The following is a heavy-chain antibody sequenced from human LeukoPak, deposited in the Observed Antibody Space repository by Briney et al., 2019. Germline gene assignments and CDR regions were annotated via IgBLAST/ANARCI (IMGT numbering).Heavy chain of an antibody. CDR2: IKQDGSEK. CDR3: AREGVVPAAPFDY. CDR1: GFTFSSYW. Sequence: GGSLRLSCAASGFTFSSYWMSWVRQAPGKGLEWVANIKQDGSEKYYVDSVKGRFTISRDNAKNSLYLQMNSLRAEDTAVYYCAREGVVPAAPFDYWGQGTLVTVSS. V-gene: IGHV3-7*01. D-gene: IGHD2-2*01. J-gene: IGHJ4*02.